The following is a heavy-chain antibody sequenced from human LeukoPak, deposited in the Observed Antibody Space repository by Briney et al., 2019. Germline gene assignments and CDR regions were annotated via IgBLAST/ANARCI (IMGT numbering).Heavy chain of an antibody. J-gene: IGHJ4*02. V-gene: IGHV3-23*01. D-gene: IGHD3-3*01. Sequence: EGSLRLSCAASGFSFSSDAMSWVRQSPGKGLEWVSAISGRGVNIYNADSVKGRFTISRDISRTTLYLQMNSLRAEDTAVYYCARWGLRRFLEWYWGQGTLVTVSS. CDR1: GFSFSSDA. CDR2: ISGRGVNI. CDR3: ARWGLRRFLEWY.